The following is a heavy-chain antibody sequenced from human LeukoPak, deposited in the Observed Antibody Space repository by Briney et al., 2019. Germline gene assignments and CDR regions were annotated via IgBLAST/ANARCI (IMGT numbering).Heavy chain of an antibody. Sequence: ASETLSLTCSVSGGSMNSYYWSWIRKSPRKGLEWIGYIYYSGSTNYNPSLKSRVTISVDTSKNQFSLRLSSVTAADTGVYYCARHVWLQPFDYWGQGTLVTVSS. D-gene: IGHD5-18*01. J-gene: IGHJ4*02. V-gene: IGHV4-59*08. CDR3: ARHVWLQPFDY. CDR1: GGSMNSYY. CDR2: IYYSGST.